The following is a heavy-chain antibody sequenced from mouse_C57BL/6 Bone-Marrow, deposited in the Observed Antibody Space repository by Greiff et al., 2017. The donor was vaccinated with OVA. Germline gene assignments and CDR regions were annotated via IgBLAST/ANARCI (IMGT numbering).Heavy chain of an antibody. CDR1: GYTFTEYT. D-gene: IGHD1-1*01. CDR2: FYPGSGSI. J-gene: IGHJ1*03. CDR3: ARHEAHYYGSSYWYFDV. V-gene: IGHV1-62-2*01. Sequence: QVQLQQSGAELVKPGASVKLSCKASGYTFTEYTIHWVKQRSGQGLEWIGWFYPGSGSIKYNEKFKDKATLTADKSSSTVYMELSSLTSEVSAVXFYARHEAHYYGSSYWYFDVWGTGTTVTVSS.